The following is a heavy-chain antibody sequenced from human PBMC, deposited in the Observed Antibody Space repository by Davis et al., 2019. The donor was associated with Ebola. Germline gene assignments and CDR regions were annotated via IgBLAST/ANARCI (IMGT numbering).Heavy chain of an antibody. CDR1: GFTFSSNG. Sequence: GESLKISCAASGFTFSSNGMHWVRQAPGKGLEWVSSISFNGAGTHYADSVKGRFTISRDDSKNTMYLQMSSLRAEDTAVYYCATRLWDGDSWGQGTLVTVSS. D-gene: IGHD1-1*01. J-gene: IGHJ4*02. CDR2: ISFNGAGT. V-gene: IGHV3-23*01. CDR3: ATRLWDGDS.